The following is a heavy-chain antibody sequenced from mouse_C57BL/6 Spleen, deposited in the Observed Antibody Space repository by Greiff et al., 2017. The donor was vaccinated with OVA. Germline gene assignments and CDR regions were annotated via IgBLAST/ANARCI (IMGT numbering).Heavy chain of an antibody. V-gene: IGHV5-12*01. Sequence: EVKVEESGGGLVQPGGSLKLSCAASGFTFSDYYMYWVRQTPEKRLEWVAYISNGGGSTYYPDTVKGRFTISRDNAKNTLYLQMSRLKSEDTAMYYCARQREGAMDYWGQGTSVTVSS. CDR1: GFTFSDYY. J-gene: IGHJ4*01. CDR3: ARQREGAMDY. CDR2: ISNGGGST.